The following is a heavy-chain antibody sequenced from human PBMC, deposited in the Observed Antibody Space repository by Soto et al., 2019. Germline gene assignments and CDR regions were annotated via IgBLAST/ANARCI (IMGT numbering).Heavy chain of an antibody. J-gene: IGHJ4*02. D-gene: IGHD3-10*01. Sequence: GGSLRLSCAAPGLTVSSTYMSWVRQAPGKGLAWVSIIFSSGESFYAASVKGRFTISRDSSDNTVYLQMNSLKAEDTAVYYCARGGIGMVRTFDHWGQGTLVTVPS. CDR2: IFSSGES. CDR1: GLTVSSTY. V-gene: IGHV3-53*01. CDR3: ARGGIGMVRTFDH.